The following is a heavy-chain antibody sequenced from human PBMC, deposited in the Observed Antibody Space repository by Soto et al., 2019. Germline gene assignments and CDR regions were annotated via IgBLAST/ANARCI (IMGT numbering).Heavy chain of an antibody. Sequence: GASVKVSCKASGYTFTSYAMHWVRQAPGQRLEWMGWINAGNGNTKYSQKFQGRVTLTRDTSASTAYMELSSLRSEDTAVYYCASCPQNCITTSPCCLFLEYWGQGTLVTVSS. CDR3: ASCPQNCITTSPCCLFLEY. CDR1: GYTFTSYA. CDR2: INAGNGNT. D-gene: IGHD2-2*01. V-gene: IGHV1-3*01. J-gene: IGHJ4*02.